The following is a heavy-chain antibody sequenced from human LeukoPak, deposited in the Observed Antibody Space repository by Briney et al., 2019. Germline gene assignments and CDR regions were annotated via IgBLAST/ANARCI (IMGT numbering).Heavy chain of an antibody. D-gene: IGHD1-26*01. Sequence: GGSLRLSCAASGFIFSSYAMGWVRQAPGKGLEWVSAISGSGGTTHYADSVKGRFTISRDNSKDTLFLQMDSLRGEDTAVYYCAKRVVVGATSPYSDFQHWGQGTLVTVSS. CDR3: AKRVVVGATSPYSDFQH. CDR1: GFIFSSYA. J-gene: IGHJ1*01. V-gene: IGHV3-23*01. CDR2: ISGSGGTT.